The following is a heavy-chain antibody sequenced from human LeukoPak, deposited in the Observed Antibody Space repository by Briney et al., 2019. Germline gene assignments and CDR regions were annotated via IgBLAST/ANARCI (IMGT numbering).Heavy chain of an antibody. J-gene: IGHJ5*02. Sequence: GGSLRLSCAASGFTFSNYAMTWVRQAPGKGLEWVSTLSGSGGSTYFGDSVKGRFTISRDNSKNRLYLKMNSLRAEDTGVYYCAKEATVTPGNVNWFDTWGQGTLVTVSS. V-gene: IGHV3-23*01. D-gene: IGHD4-17*01. CDR1: GFTFSNYA. CDR3: AKEATVTPGNVNWFDT. CDR2: LSGSGGST.